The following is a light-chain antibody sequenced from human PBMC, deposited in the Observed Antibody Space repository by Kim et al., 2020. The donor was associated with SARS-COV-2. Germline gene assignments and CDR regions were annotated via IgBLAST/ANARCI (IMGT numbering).Light chain of an antibody. Sequence: SPGESATLSCRASQNINTDLAWYQQKPGQAPRLLIHAASTRATGTPARFSGSGSGTEFSLTISSLQSEDCAVYYCQQYGNWLTWTCGQGTKVDIK. J-gene: IGKJ1*01. CDR1: QNINTD. CDR2: AAS. V-gene: IGKV3-15*01. CDR3: QQYGNWLTWT.